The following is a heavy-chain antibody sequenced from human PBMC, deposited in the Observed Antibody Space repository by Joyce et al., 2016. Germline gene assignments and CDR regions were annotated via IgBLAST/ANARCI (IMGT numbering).Heavy chain of an antibody. CDR3: ARVRMVVVTQSHAFDI. J-gene: IGHJ3*02. CDR2: IYYSGTT. V-gene: IGHV4-39*07. Sequence: QLQLRESGPGLVKPSETLSLTCTVSGGSIRSTSYFWAWIRQPPGKGLEWIGNIYYSGTTYYNPSLRSRITISVDTSKAHFSLRRSSVTAADTAIYYCARVRMVVVTQSHAFDIWGQGTMVAVSS. CDR1: GGSIRSTSYF. D-gene: IGHD3-22*01.